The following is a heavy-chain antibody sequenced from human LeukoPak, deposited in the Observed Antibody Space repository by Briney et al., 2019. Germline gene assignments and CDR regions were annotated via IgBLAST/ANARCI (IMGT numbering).Heavy chain of an antibody. CDR2: INHSGST. CDR1: GGSFSGYY. Sequence: SETLSLTCAVYGGSFSGYYWSWIRQPPGKGLEWIGGINHSGSTNYNPSLKSRVTISVDTSKNQFSLKLSSVTAADTAVYYCARGAPGPFNWFDPWGQGTLVTVSS. J-gene: IGHJ5*02. V-gene: IGHV4-34*01. D-gene: IGHD3-10*01. CDR3: ARGAPGPFNWFDP.